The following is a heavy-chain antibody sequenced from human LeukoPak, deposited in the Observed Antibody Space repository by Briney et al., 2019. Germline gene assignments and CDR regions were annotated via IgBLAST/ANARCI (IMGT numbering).Heavy chain of an antibody. D-gene: IGHD3-10*01. CDR3: ARGDYGSGSYDDY. J-gene: IGHJ4*02. CDR1: GFNFDDYG. Sequence: GGSLRLSCAASGFNFDDYGMSWVRQAPGKGLEWVSGINWNGGSTSYADSVKGRFTISRDNAKNSLYLQMNSLRAEGTALYYCARGDYGSGSYDDYWGQGTLVTVSS. CDR2: INWNGGST. V-gene: IGHV3-20*04.